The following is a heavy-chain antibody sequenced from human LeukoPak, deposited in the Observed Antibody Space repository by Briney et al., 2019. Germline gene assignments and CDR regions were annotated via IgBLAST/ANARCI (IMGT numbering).Heavy chain of an antibody. CDR1: GFTFRDFG. CDR2: IRNDGSKD. CDR3: VKGGSSSHNWFDP. Sequence: PGGSLRLSCAASGFTFRDFGMHWVRQAPGKGLEWVAFIRNDGSKDYYPDSVKGRFTISRDNSRTTLYLQMHSLRIEDTAVYYCVKGGSSSHNWFDPWGQGILVTVFS. D-gene: IGHD6-13*01. V-gene: IGHV3-30*02. J-gene: IGHJ5*02.